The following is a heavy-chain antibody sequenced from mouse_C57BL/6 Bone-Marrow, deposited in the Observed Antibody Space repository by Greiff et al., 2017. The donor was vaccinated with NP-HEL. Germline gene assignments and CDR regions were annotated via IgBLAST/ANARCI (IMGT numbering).Heavy chain of an antibody. D-gene: IGHD2-4*01. CDR1: GFNIKNTY. Sequence: VQLQQSVAELVRPGASVKLSCTASGFNIKNTYMHWVKQRPEQGLEWIGRIDPANGNTKYAPKFQGKATITADTSSNTAYLQLSSLTSEDTAIYYWASIYYDYGGRDWYFDVWGTGTTVTVSS. V-gene: IGHV14-3*01. CDR3: ASIYYDYGGRDWYFDV. J-gene: IGHJ1*03. CDR2: IDPANGNT.